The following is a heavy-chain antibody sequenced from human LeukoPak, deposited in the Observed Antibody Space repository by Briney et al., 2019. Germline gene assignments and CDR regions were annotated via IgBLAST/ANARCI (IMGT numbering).Heavy chain of an antibody. D-gene: IGHD3-10*01. CDR2: IKEDGSET. V-gene: IGHV3-7*03. CDR1: GLIFSNYW. CDR3: EAYGSV. J-gene: IGHJ4*02. Sequence: PGGSLRLSCAASGLIFSNYWMTWVRQAPGKGLEWVANIKEDGSETYYVDSVKGRFTISRDNDKNTLYLQMNSLRAEDTAVYYCEAYGSVWSQGTLVIVSS.